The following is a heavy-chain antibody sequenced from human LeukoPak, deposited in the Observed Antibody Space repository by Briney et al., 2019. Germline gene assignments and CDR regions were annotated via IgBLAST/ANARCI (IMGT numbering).Heavy chain of an antibody. CDR3: ARQLDSSGYYMGDRGSDLDY. CDR2: INHSGST. Sequence: PSETLSLTCAVYGGSFSGYYWSWIRQPPGKGLEWIGEINHSGSTNYNPSLKSRVTISVDTSKNQFSLKLSSVTAADTAVYYCARQLDSSGYYMGDRGSDLDYWGQGTLVTVSS. J-gene: IGHJ4*02. V-gene: IGHV4-34*01. CDR1: GGSFSGYY. D-gene: IGHD3-22*01.